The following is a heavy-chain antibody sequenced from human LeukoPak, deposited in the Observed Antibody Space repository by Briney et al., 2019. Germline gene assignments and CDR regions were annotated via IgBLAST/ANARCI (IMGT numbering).Heavy chain of an antibody. CDR3: ARGDSDDYLRLGY. V-gene: IGHV1-2*02. CDR2: INPNSGGT. Sequence: ASVKVSCKASGYTFTGYYMHWVRQAPGQGLEWMGWINPNSGGTNYAQRFQGRVTMTRDTSISTAYMELSRLSFDDTAVYYCARGDSDDYLRLGYWGQGTLVTVSS. J-gene: IGHJ4*02. D-gene: IGHD4-17*01. CDR1: GYTFTGYY.